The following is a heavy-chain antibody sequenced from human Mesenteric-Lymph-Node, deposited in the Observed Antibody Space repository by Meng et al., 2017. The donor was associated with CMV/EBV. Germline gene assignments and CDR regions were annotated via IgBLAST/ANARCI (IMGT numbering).Heavy chain of an antibody. Sequence: GESLKISCAASGFTFSSYAMTWVRQAPGKGLEWVAVISYDGSNKYYADSVKGRFTISRDNSKNTLYLQMNSLRAEDTAVYYCARGLRWYHPFDDWGQGTLVTVSS. CDR1: GFTFSSYA. J-gene: IGHJ4*02. D-gene: IGHD4-23*01. V-gene: IGHV3-30*14. CDR2: ISYDGSNK. CDR3: ARGLRWYHPFDD.